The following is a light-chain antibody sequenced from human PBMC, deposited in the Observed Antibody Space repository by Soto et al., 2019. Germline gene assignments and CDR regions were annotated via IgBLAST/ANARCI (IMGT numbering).Light chain of an antibody. CDR1: QTISTL. Sequence: IQITQSPSTLSASVGDRVTITCQASQTISTLLAWYQHRPGKAPNLLIYDASSLGSGVPSRFSGSGSGTEFTLTISRLQPDDSETYYCQQYSSLVTFGQGTKVDIK. V-gene: IGKV1-5*01. CDR3: QQYSSLVT. J-gene: IGKJ2*01. CDR2: DAS.